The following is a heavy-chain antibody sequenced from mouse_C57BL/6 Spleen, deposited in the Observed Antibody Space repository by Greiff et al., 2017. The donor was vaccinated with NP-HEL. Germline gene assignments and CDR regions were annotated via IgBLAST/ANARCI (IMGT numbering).Heavy chain of an antibody. V-gene: IGHV14-2*01. CDR1: GFNIKDYY. CDR3: ARSFITTQYYAMDY. Sequence: EVKVVESGAELVKPGASVKLSCTASGFNIKDYYMHWVKQRTEQGLEWIGRIDPEDGETKYAPTFQGKATITADTSSNTAYLQLSSLTSEDTAVYYCARSFITTQYYAMDYWGQGTSVTVSS. CDR2: IDPEDGET. J-gene: IGHJ4*01. D-gene: IGHD1-1*01.